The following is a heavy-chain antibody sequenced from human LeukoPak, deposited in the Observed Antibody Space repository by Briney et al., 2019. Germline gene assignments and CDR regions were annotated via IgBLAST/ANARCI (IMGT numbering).Heavy chain of an antibody. Sequence: PGGSLRLSCTASGSTFSTYSMTWVRQAPGQGLEWASAISGNSVTIYYADSVKGRFTISRDNSKNTLYLQMYSLRAEDTAVYYCAKILSGTYSFDLWGQGTLVTVSS. CDR1: GSTFSTYS. D-gene: IGHD1-26*01. CDR3: AKILSGTYSFDL. V-gene: IGHV3-23*01. J-gene: IGHJ4*02. CDR2: ISGNSVTI.